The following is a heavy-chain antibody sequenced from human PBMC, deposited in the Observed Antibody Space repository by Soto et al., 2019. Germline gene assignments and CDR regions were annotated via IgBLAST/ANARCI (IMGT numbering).Heavy chain of an antibody. Sequence: GGSRRHCCAASGFIFSDYYMSWIRQAPGKGLEWVSYISSSGSTIYYADSVKGRFTISRDNAKNSLYLQMNSLRAEDTAVYYCARGGFYSWFDPWGQGTLVTVSS. J-gene: IGHJ5*02. D-gene: IGHD3-10*01. CDR3: ARGGFYSWFDP. CDR2: ISSSGSTI. CDR1: GFIFSDYY. V-gene: IGHV3-11*04.